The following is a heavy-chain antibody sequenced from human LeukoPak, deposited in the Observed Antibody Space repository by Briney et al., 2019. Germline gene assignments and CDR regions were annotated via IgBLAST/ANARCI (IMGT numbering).Heavy chain of an antibody. D-gene: IGHD3-3*01. CDR2: IYYSGST. CDR1: GGSISSYY. Sequence: SETLSLTCTVSGGSISSYYWSWIRQPPGKGLEWIGYIYYSGSTNYNPSLKSRVTISVDTSKNQFSLKLSSVTAADTAVYYCARVGTITIFGVVITPNWFDPWGQGTLVTVSS. J-gene: IGHJ5*02. CDR3: ARVGTITIFGVVITPNWFDP. V-gene: IGHV4-59*01.